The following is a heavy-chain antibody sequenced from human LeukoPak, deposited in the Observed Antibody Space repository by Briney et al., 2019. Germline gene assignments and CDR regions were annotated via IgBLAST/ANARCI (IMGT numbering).Heavy chain of an antibody. D-gene: IGHD3-22*01. CDR3: AREGYYDSSGYYDPFDY. V-gene: IGHV1-18*01. Sequence: ASVKVYCKASGYTFTSYGISWVRQAPGQGLEWMGWISAYNGNTNYAQKLQGRVTMTADTSTSTAYMELRSLRSDDTAVYYCAREGYYDSSGYYDPFDYWGQGTLVTVSS. CDR1: GYTFTSYG. CDR2: ISAYNGNT. J-gene: IGHJ4*02.